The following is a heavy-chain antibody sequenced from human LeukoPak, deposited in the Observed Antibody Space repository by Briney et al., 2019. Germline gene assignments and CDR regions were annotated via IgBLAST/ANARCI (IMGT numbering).Heavy chain of an antibody. D-gene: IGHD2-2*01. CDR1: GFTLGDFW. CDR2: IEGDGSRT. Sequence: PGGSLRLSCAASGFTLGDFWVFWVRQAPGKGLEWVSRIEGDGSRTNTADSVKGRFTISRDNAKNTVYLQMDSLRVEDTAVYYCTRDFRYVAFDIWGRGTMVTVSS. V-gene: IGHV3-74*01. J-gene: IGHJ3*02. CDR3: TRDFRYVAFDI.